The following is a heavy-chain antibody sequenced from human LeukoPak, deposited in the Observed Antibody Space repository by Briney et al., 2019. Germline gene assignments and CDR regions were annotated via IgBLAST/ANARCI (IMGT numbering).Heavy chain of an antibody. CDR3: ARDWKTNSFDY. Sequence: GESLRLSCAASGFTFSSYAMSWVRQAPGKGLEWVSGLSGSGGSTYYADSVKGRFTISRDNSKHTVYLQMDSLRAEDTAIYYCARDWKTNSFDYWGQGTLVTVSS. CDR1: GFTFSSYA. D-gene: IGHD1-1*01. J-gene: IGHJ4*02. V-gene: IGHV3-23*01. CDR2: LSGSGGST.